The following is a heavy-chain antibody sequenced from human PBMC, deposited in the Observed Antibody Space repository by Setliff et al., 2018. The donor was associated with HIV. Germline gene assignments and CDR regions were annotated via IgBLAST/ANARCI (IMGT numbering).Heavy chain of an antibody. CDR1: GFTFSNYA. CDR2: ISGGGGIT. D-gene: IGHD6-13*01. J-gene: IGHJ4*02. Sequence: GGSLRLSCAASGFTFSNYAMTWVRQAPGTGLECVSAISGGGGITYYADSVKGRFTISRDNSKNTLYLQMNSLRVEDTALYYRAKDYLSSSTWYGGLGYWGLGTLVTVSS. CDR3: AKDYLSSSTWYGGLGY. V-gene: IGHV3-23*01.